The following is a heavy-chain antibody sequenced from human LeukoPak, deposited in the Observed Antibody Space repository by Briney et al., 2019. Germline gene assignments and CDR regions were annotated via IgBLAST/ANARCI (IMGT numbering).Heavy chain of an antibody. CDR3: APRGGSASLHFDY. D-gene: IGHD3-16*01. V-gene: IGHV1-2*04. J-gene: IGHJ4*02. CDR2: INVDSGDA. CDR1: GYTFTGYY. Sequence: ASEKVSCKASGYTFTGYYIHWVRQAPGQGLEWMGWINVDSGDANYAQNFQGWVNMTRDTSNSTAYMDLSRLKSDDTAVYYCAPRGGSASLHFDYWGQGTLVTLSS.